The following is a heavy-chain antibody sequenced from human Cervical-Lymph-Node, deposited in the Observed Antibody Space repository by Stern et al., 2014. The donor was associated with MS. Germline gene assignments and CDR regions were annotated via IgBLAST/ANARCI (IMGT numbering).Heavy chain of an antibody. J-gene: IGHJ4*02. CDR3: ARQPDYSDFLDF. V-gene: IGHV1-3*01. CDR2: INGGPGTT. Sequence: QVQLVQSGAEVKKPGASMTISCKTSGYNFIDHAIHWVRQAHGQRLEWMGWINGGPGTTKYSQKFQGRVSFTRDKAASAAYMDLSSLSPDDTAVYYCARQPDYSDFLDFWGQGTLVTVSS. D-gene: IGHD4-11*01. CDR1: GYNFIDHA.